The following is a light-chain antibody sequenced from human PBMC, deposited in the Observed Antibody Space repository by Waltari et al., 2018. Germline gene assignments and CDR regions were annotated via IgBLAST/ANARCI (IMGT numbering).Light chain of an antibody. CDR1: QSIHDN. V-gene: IGKV3-15*01. CDR2: GAS. J-gene: IGKJ4*01. Sequence: EVLMTQSTATLSVSPGERVTLSCTASQSIHDNLAWYQQKPGQAPRLLIYGASTRATAVPARFRGSGSGTEFTLTISSLQSEDFGVYYCQQYNRWPPLTFGGGTKVDIK. CDR3: QQYNRWPPLT.